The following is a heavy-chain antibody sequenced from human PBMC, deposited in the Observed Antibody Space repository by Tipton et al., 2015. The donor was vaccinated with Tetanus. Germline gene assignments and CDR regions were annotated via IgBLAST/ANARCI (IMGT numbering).Heavy chain of an antibody. J-gene: IGHJ6*02. Sequence: TLSLTCAVKGGSFSGYYWTWIRQAPGKGLEWIGQINHSGGTSYSSSLKSRVTISLDTPKNPFSLRLRSVTAADTAVYFCARERNVGVSVRDGMDVWGQGITVTVSS. V-gene: IGHV4-34*01. CDR1: GGSFSGYY. D-gene: IGHD5/OR15-5a*01. CDR2: INHSGGT. CDR3: ARERNVGVSVRDGMDV.